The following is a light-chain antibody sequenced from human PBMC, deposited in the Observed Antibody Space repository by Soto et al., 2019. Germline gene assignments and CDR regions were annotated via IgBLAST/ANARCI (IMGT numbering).Light chain of an antibody. V-gene: IGLV2-14*01. J-gene: IGLJ1*01. Sequence: QSALTQPASVSGSPGQSITISCTGTSSDVGGYNYVSWYQQHPGKAPKLIIYEVSNRHSGVPDRFSGSKSGTSASLAITGLQAEDEADYYCQSYDSSLSGYVFGTGTKLTVL. CDR2: EVS. CDR1: SSDVGGYNY. CDR3: QSYDSSLSGYV.